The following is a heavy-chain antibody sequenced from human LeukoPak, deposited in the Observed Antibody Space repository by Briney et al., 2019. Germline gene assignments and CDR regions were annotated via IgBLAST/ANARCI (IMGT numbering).Heavy chain of an antibody. J-gene: IGHJ5*02. CDR2: IYIVGSS. CDR3: ARGMTAFDP. D-gene: IGHD2-8*01. Sequence: KSSETLSLTCTVSGGSMSSHYWSWIRQPAGKGLEWIGRIYIVGSSNYNPSLKSRVAMSVDTSKNQFSLKLTSVTAADTAMYYCARGMTAFDPWGQGTLVTVSS. CDR1: GGSMSSHY. V-gene: IGHV4-4*07.